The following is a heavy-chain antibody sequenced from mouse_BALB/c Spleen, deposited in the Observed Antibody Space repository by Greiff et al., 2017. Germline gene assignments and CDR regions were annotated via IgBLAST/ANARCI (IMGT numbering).Heavy chain of an antibody. J-gene: IGHJ4*01. CDR1: GFNIKDTY. Sequence: EVMLVESGAELVKPGASVKLSCTASGFNIKDTYMHWVKQRPEQGLEWIGRIDPANGNTKYDPKFQGKATITADTSSNTAYLQLSSLTSEDTAVYYCARLRGGNYAMDYWGQGTSVTVSA. CDR3: ARLRGGNYAMDY. CDR2: IDPANGNT. V-gene: IGHV14-3*02.